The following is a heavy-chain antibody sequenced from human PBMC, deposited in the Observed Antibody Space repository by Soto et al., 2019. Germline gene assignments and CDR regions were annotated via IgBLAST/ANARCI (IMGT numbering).Heavy chain of an antibody. V-gene: IGHV3-23*01. D-gene: IGHD2-21*02. CDR3: AKGIVQGGDCPDS. CDR1: GFTFTSYG. CDR2: ISGSGLSI. J-gene: IGHJ4*02. Sequence: EVQLLESGGGLVQPGGSLRLSCTASGFTFTSYGMAWVRQVAGKGLEWVSTISGSGLSIDYADSVRGRFIISRDISKNTLFLQMNSLRAEDTAVYYCAKGIVQGGDCPDSWGQGTLVSVSS.